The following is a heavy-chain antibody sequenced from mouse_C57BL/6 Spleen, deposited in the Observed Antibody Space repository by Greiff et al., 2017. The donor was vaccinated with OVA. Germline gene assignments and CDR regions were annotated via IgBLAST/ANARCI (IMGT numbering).Heavy chain of an antibody. D-gene: IGHD2-1*01. J-gene: IGHJ4*01. V-gene: IGHV5-9-1*02. CDR3: TRRGIYYGNFYAMDY. CDR1: GFTFSSYA. CDR2: ISSGGDYI. Sequence: DVKLVESGEGLVKPGGSLKLSCAASGFTFSSYAMSWVRQTPEKRLEWVAYISSGGDYIYYADTVKGRFTISRDNARNTLYLQMSSLKSEDTAMYYCTRRGIYYGNFYAMDYWGQGTSVTVSS.